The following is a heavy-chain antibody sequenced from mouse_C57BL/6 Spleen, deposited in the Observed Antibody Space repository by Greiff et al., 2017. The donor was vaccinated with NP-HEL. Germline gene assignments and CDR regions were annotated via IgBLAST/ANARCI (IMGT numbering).Heavy chain of an antibody. CDR1: GYTFTSYW. CDR2: IYPSDSET. J-gene: IGHJ4*01. V-gene: IGHV1-61*01. Sequence: QVQLQQPGAELVRPGSSVKLSCKASGYTFTSYWMDWVKQRPGQGLEWIGNIYPSDSETHYNPKFKDKATLTVDKSSSTAYMQLSSLTSEDSAVYYCARALGYYAMDYWGQGTSVTVSS. CDR3: ARALGYYAMDY.